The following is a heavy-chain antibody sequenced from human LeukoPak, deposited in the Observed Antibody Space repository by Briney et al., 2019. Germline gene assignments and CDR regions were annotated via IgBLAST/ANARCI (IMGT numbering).Heavy chain of an antibody. CDR3: ARRGGYDILTGYYEDY. Sequence: SETLSLTCTVSGGSISSSSYYWGWIRQPPGKGLEWNGSIYYSGSTYYNPPLKSRVTISVDASKNQFSLKLSSVTAADTAVYYCARRGGYDILTGYYEDYWGQGTLVTVSS. D-gene: IGHD3-9*01. CDR1: GGSISSSSYY. CDR2: IYYSGST. J-gene: IGHJ4*02. V-gene: IGHV4-39*01.